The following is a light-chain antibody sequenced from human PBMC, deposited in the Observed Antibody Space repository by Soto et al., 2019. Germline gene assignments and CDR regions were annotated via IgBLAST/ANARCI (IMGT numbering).Light chain of an antibody. CDR1: QSLIHSDGNTY. CDR3: MQGTHWPWT. CDR2: EVS. V-gene: IGKV2-30*02. J-gene: IGKJ1*01. Sequence: DVVMTQSPLSLPVTLGQPASISCRSSQSLIHSDGNTYLNWFQQRPGQSPRRLIYEVSDRDSGVPDSLSGSGSGTDFTLKISRVEAEDVGVYYCMQGTHWPWTFGQGTEVEIK.